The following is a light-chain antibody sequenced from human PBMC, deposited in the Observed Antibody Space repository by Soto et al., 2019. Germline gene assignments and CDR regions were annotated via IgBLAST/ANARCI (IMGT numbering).Light chain of an antibody. CDR1: SSDVGAYDF. V-gene: IGLV2-14*01. CDR3: SSYTTRGTLV. Sequence: QSALTQPASVSGSPGQSITISCTGTSSDVGAYDFVSWYQHYPGKAPKLVTFDVTHRPPGISDRFSGSKSANTASLTISGLQAQDEAFYYCSSYTTRGTLVFGGGTKVAVL. CDR2: DVT. J-gene: IGLJ1*01.